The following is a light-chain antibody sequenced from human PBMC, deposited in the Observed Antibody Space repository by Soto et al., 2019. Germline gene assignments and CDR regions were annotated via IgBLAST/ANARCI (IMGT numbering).Light chain of an antibody. J-gene: IGLJ2*01. Sequence: QSALTQPPSASGSPGQSVTISCTGTSSDVGGYNYVSWYQQHPGKAPKLMIFEVSQRPSGVPDRFSGSKSGNTASLTVSGLQAGDEADYYCSSYAGSNNLLFGGGTKVTVL. CDR1: SSDVGGYNY. CDR2: EVS. CDR3: SSYAGSNNLL. V-gene: IGLV2-8*01.